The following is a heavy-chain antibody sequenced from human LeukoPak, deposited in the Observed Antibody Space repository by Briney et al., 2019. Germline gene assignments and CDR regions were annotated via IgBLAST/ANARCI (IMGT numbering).Heavy chain of an antibody. D-gene: IGHD3-22*01. CDR2: FDPEDGET. V-gene: IGHV1-24*01. CDR3: ATRTDSSGYVAFDI. J-gene: IGHJ3*02. Sequence: ASVKVSCKVSGYTLTELSMHWVRQAPGKGLEWMGGFDPEDGETIYAQKFQGRVTMTEDTSTDTACMELSSLRSEDTAVYYCATRTDSSGYVAFDIWGQGTMVTVSS. CDR1: GYTLTELS.